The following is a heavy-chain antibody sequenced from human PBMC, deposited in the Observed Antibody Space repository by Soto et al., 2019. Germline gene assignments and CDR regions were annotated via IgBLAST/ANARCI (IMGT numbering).Heavy chain of an antibody. CDR2: INAEGTYS. J-gene: IGHJ4*02. V-gene: IGHV3-74*01. CDR3: ARGFTPAETPGDDFDY. CDR1: GFTFTNYW. D-gene: IGHD2-15*01. Sequence: EVQLVESGGGVVQPGGSLRLSCAASGFTFTNYWMHWVRQVPGKGLAWVARINAEGTYSSYADFAKGRFTISRDDAKNTVYPQMNRLSAEATAVYYCARGFTPAETPGDDFDYWGQGTLVTVSP.